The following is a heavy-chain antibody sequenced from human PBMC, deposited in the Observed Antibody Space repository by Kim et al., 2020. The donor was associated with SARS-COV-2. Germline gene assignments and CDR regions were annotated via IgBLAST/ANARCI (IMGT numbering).Heavy chain of an antibody. Sequence: GGSLRLSCAASGFTFSTFDMTWVRQAPGKGLEWVSTILGREGRTYYADSVAGRFTISKDNSRNTLFLQMNGLGAEDTALYYCVKGAWCDYWGQGALVIVSS. CDR1: GFTFSTFD. J-gene: IGHJ4*02. CDR2: ILGREGRT. D-gene: IGHD6-19*01. V-gene: IGHV3-23*01. CDR3: VKGAWCDY.